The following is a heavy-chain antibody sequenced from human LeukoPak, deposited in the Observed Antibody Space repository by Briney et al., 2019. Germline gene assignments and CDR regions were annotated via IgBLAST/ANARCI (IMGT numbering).Heavy chain of an antibody. J-gene: IGHJ4*02. CDR3: ARCTIFGVANDY. D-gene: IGHD3-3*01. Sequence: ASVKVSCKASGYTFTGYYMHWVRQAPGQGLEWMGWTNPNSGGTNYAQKFQGRVTMTRDTSISTAYMELSRLRSDDTAVYYCARCTIFGVANDYWGQGTLVTVSS. CDR1: GYTFTGYY. CDR2: TNPNSGGT. V-gene: IGHV1-2*02.